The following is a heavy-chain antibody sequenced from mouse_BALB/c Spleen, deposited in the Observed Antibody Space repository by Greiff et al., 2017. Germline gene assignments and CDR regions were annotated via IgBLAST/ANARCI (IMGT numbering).Heavy chain of an antibody. D-gene: IGHD4-1*01. Sequence: EVKLVESGGGLVQPGGSRKLSCAASGFTFSSFGMHWVRQAPEKGLEWVAYISSGSSTIYYADTVKGRFTISRDNPKNTLFLQMTSLRSEDTAMYYCARLGLGQDYWGQGTTLTVSS. V-gene: IGHV5-17*02. CDR1: GFTFSSFG. J-gene: IGHJ2*01. CDR2: ISSGSSTI. CDR3: ARLGLGQDY.